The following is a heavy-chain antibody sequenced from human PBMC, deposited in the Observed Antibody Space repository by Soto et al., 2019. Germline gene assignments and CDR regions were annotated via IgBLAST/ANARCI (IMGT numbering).Heavy chain of an antibody. D-gene: IGHD5-12*01. J-gene: IGHJ4*02. Sequence: EVQLLESGGGLVQPGGSLRLSCAASGFTFATYTMSWVRQTPGKGLEWVSAITGSDGRTYYADSMKGRFTISRDNSKNTLYLQMNILGAEDTAVYYCANNSAATLRLGVDYWGQGTLVTVSS. V-gene: IGHV3-23*01. CDR3: ANNSAATLRLGVDY. CDR2: ITGSDGRT. CDR1: GFTFATYT.